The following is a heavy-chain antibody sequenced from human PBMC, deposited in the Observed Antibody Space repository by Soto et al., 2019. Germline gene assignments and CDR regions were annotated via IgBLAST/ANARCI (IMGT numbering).Heavy chain of an antibody. CDR1: GFTFSRYG. CDR2: ISSDGSNK. V-gene: IGHV3-30*18. J-gene: IGHJ6*02. Sequence: GGSLRLSCAASGFTFSRYGMHWVHQVPGKGLEWVGVISSDGSNKYYPDSVRGRFTISRDNSKNTLFLQMNTLRGEDTAVYYCAKDIWSSLSYYYGVDVWGQGTTVTVSS. D-gene: IGHD3-3*01. CDR3: AKDIWSSLSYYYGVDV.